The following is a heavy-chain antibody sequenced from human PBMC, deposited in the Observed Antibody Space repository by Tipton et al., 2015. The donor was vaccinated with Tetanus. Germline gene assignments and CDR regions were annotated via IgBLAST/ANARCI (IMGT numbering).Heavy chain of an antibody. CDR1: GGYISSYY. D-gene: IGHD3-3*01. J-gene: IGHJ1*01. CDR2: IDYFGTT. CDR3: ARTSGYLYSSY. V-gene: IGHV4-59*01. Sequence: TLSLTCTVSGGYISSYYWSWVRQPPGKGLEWIGYIDYFGTTKYNPSLKSRVAMSVDTSKNQLSLKLSSVTSADTAVYYCARTSGYLYSSYWGQGTLVNVSS.